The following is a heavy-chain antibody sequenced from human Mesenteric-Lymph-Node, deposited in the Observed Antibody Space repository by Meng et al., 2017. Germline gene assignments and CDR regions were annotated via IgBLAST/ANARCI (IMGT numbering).Heavy chain of an antibody. J-gene: IGHJ4*02. D-gene: IGHD4/OR15-4a*01. CDR2: INGDGSST. CDR1: GFTLSNFW. V-gene: IGHV3-74*01. Sequence: VQLVESGGGLVQPGGSLRLSCAASGFTLSNFWMHWVRQAPGKGLVWVSHINGDGSSTNYADSVKGRFTISRDNSRNTLYLQMNSLTPEDTALYYCAKEGRSGAYYGYYFDYWGQGTLVTVSS. CDR3: AKEGRSGAYYGYYFDY.